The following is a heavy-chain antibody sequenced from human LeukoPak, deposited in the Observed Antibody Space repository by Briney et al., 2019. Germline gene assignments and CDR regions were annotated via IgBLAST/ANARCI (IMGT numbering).Heavy chain of an antibody. V-gene: IGHV3-21*03. CDR1: GFTFSSYT. CDR2: ISSGSSFI. Sequence: GGSLRLSCAASGFTFSSYTMNWVRQAPGKGLEWVSSISSGSSFIYYADSVRGRFTISRDNAKNSLFLQMNSLRAEDTAVSYCARVLRGDTAMVDYWGQGTLVTVSS. J-gene: IGHJ4*02. D-gene: IGHD5-18*01. CDR3: ARVLRGDTAMVDY.